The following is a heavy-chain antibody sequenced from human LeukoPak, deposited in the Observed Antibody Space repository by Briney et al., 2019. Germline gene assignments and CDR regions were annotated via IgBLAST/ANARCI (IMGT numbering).Heavy chain of an antibody. V-gene: IGHV3-74*01. J-gene: IGHJ4*02. D-gene: IGHD5-24*01. CDR3: ARDGLAAITFDY. CDR1: GFTFSSYC. Sequence: PGGSLRLSCVASGFTFSSYCMHWVRQAPGKGLVWVSHINSDGSSTTYADSVKGRFTISRDNAKNTLYLQMNSLRAEDTAVYYCARDGLAAITFDYWGQGILVTVSS. CDR2: INSDGSST.